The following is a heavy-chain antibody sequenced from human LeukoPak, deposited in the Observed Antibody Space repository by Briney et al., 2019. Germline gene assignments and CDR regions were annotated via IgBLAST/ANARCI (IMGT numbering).Heavy chain of an antibody. Sequence: ASVKVSCKASGYTFTSYAMHWVRQAPGQRLEWMGWINAGNGNTKYSQEFQGRVTITRDTSASTAYMELSSLRSDDTAVYYCARDLAYCGGDCYFSYWGQGTLVTVSS. V-gene: IGHV1-3*01. D-gene: IGHD2-21*02. CDR1: GYTFTSYA. CDR3: ARDLAYCGGDCYFSY. J-gene: IGHJ4*02. CDR2: INAGNGNT.